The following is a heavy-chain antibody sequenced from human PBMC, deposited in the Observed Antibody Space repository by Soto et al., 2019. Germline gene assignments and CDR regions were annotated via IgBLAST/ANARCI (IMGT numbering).Heavy chain of an antibody. Sequence: TMSLTCPVADGSGASGTFYWLWIRQPPGKGLEWIGEIYYNENTNYNPSLKSRVTISADTSKNQFSLRLSSVTAADTAVYYCARVASKMAWFDPWGPGTLVTVSS. CDR2: IYYNENT. CDR1: DGSGASGTFY. CDR3: ARVASKMAWFDP. V-gene: IGHV4-61*01. D-gene: IGHD5-12*01. J-gene: IGHJ5*02.